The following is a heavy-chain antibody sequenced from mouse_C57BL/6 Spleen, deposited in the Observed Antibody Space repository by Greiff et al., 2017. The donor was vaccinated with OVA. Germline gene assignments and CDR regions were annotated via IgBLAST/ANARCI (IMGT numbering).Heavy chain of an antibody. CDR1: GFTFSDYG. V-gene: IGHV5-17*01. J-gene: IGHJ2*01. CDR3: ARGATVVARGYYFDY. Sequence: DVMLVESGGGLVKPGGSLKLSCAASGFTFSDYGMHWVRQAPEKGLEWVAYISSGSSTIYYADTVKGRFTISRDNAKNTLFLQMTSLRSEDTAMYYCARGATVVARGYYFDYWGQGTTLTVSS. D-gene: IGHD1-1*01. CDR2: ISSGSSTI.